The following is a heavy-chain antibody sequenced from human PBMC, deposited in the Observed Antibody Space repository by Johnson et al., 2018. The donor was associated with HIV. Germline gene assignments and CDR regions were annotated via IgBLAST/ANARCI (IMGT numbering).Heavy chain of an antibody. J-gene: IGHJ3*02. CDR3: AREESIVVVIAIQAFDI. Sequence: VQLVESGGGVVQPGRSLRLSCAASGFTFRSYAMHWVRQAPGKGLEWVAVISFDGSNKYYADSVKGRFTISRDNSKNTLYLQMNSLRAGDTALYFCAREESIVVVIAIQAFDIWGQGTMVTVSS. V-gene: IGHV3-30*04. CDR2: ISFDGSNK. D-gene: IGHD2-21*01. CDR1: GFTFRSYA.